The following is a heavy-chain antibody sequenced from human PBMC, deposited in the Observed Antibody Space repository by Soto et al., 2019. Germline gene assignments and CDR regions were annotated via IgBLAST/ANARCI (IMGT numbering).Heavy chain of an antibody. CDR3: AASRFGGGSSWYWYYYYGMDV. J-gene: IGHJ6*02. CDR1: GFTFTSSA. V-gene: IGHV1-58*01. Sequence: QMQLVQSGPEVKKPGTSVKVSCKASGFTFTSSAVQWVRQARGQRLEWIGWIVVGSGNTNYAQKFQERVTITRDMSTSTAYMELSSLRSEDTAVYYCAASRFGGGSSWYWYYYYGMDVWGQGTTVTGSS. D-gene: IGHD6-13*01. CDR2: IVVGSGNT.